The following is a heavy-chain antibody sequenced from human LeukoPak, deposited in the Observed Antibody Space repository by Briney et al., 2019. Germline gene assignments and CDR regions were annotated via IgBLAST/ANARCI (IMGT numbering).Heavy chain of an antibody. CDR1: GFIFRNHW. D-gene: IGHD4-17*01. V-gene: IGHV3-7*01. CDR3: ARGPNYGDRVDYFDY. CDR2: IKQDGNEK. J-gene: IGHJ4*02. Sequence: GGSLRLSCAASGFIFRNHWLSWVRQVPGRGVEWVAHIKQDGNEKHYVDSVEGRFTLSTDDSKNSLYLQMNILRVDDSAVYYCARGPNYGDRVDYFDYWGQGTLVTVSS.